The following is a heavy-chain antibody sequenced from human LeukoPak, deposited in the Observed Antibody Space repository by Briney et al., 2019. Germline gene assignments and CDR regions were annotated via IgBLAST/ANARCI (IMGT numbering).Heavy chain of an antibody. J-gene: IGHJ4*02. CDR2: VDPEDGET. CDR3: ATGIVWLADY. V-gene: IGHV1-69-2*01. D-gene: IGHD6-19*01. Sequence: GASVKVSCKVSGYTFTDYYMHWVRQAPGKGLEWMGLVDPEDGETIYAEKFQGRVTITADTSTDTAYMELSSLRSEDTAVYYCATGIVWLADYWGQGTLVTVSS. CDR1: GYTFTDYY.